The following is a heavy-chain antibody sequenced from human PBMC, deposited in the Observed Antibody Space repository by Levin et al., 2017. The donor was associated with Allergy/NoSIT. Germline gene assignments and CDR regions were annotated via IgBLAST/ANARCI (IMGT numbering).Heavy chain of an antibody. J-gene: IGHJ4*02. CDR3: CTQFQW. CDR2: ISTKTDGAAT. D-gene: IGHD6-19*01. Sequence: GGSLRLSCAASGFSLSNAWMNWVRQAPGKGLEWVGRISTKTDGAATDYAAPVKGRFTISSDDSTNTLYLQMNNLKIEDTAVYYCCTQFQWWGQGTLVTVSS. V-gene: IGHV3-15*01. CDR1: GFSLSNAW.